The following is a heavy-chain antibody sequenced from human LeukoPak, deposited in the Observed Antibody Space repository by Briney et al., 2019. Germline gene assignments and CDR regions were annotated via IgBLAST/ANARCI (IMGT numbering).Heavy chain of an antibody. J-gene: IGHJ4*02. D-gene: IGHD1-20*01. CDR2: IYYSGST. CDR3: AREVLPYNWNDVY. CDR1: GGSVSSGSYY. Sequence: PSETLSLTCTVSGGSVSSGSYYWSWIRQPPGKGLEWIGYIYYSGSTHYNPSLKSRVTISVDTSKNQFSLKLSSVTAADTAVYYCAREVLPYNWNDVYWGQGTLVTVSS. V-gene: IGHV4-61*01.